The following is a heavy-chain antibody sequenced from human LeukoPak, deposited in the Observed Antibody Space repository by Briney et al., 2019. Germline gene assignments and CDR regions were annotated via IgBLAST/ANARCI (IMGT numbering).Heavy chain of an antibody. CDR1: AFTFSDYY. Sequence: GGSLRLSCAASAFTFSDYYMSWIRQAQGKGLEWVSYISSSGSTIYYTDSGKGRFTIPRDNPKNSLYLQMNSLRAEDTAVYYCPRDQRPYNWFDPWGQGTLVTVSS. CDR3: PRDQRPYNWFDP. V-gene: IGHV3-11*01. CDR2: ISSSGSTI. J-gene: IGHJ5*02.